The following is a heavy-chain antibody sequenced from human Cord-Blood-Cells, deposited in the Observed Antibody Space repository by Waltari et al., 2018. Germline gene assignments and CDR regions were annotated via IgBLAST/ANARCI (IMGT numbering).Heavy chain of an antibody. CDR1: GYTLTELS. D-gene: IGHD3-10*01. J-gene: IGHJ4*02. V-gene: IGHV1-24*01. CDR2: FEPESGET. Sequence: QVQLVQSGAEVKKPGASVKVSCKVSGYTLTELSMHWVRQAPGKGLEWMGGFEPESGETIYAQKFQGRVTMTEDTSTDTAYMELSSLRSEDTAVYYCATVRITMVRGVIKGDYFDYWGQGTLVTVSS. CDR3: ATVRITMVRGVIKGDYFDY.